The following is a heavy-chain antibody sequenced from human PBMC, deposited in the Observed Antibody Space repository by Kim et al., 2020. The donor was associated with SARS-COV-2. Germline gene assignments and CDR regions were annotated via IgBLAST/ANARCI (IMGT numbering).Heavy chain of an antibody. Sequence: SVKGRFTISRDNSKNTLFLQMNSLRAEDTALYYCTKDIAAARKPGKAFDYWGQGTLVTVSS. V-gene: IGHV3-23*01. D-gene: IGHD6-13*01. CDR3: TKDIAAARKPGKAFDY. J-gene: IGHJ4*02.